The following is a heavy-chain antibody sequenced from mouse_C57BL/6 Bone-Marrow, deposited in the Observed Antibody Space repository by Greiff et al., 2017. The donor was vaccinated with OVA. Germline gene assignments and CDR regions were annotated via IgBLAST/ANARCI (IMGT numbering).Heavy chain of an antibody. D-gene: IGHD2-3*01. CDR1: GYAFSSSW. CDR3: ARDRLCYDGYYVFAY. Sequence: QVQLQQSGPELVKPGASVKISCKASGYAFSSSWMNWVKQRPGQGLEWIGRIYPGDGDTNYNGKFKGKATLTADKSSSTAYMQLSSLTSEDSAVYFCARDRLCYDGYYVFAYWGQGTLVTVSA. V-gene: IGHV1-82*01. CDR2: IYPGDGDT. J-gene: IGHJ3*01.